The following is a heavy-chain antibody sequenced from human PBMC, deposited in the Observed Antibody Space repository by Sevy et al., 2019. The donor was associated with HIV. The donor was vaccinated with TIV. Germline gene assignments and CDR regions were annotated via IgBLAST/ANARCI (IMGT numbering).Heavy chain of an antibody. D-gene: IGHD6-19*01. J-gene: IGHJ4*02. V-gene: IGHV4-59*01. Sequence: SETLSLTCTVSGGSIGSYYWSWIRQPPGKGLEWIAYMHYSGSTNHNPSLKSGVTVSLDTSKNRFSAQLTSVTAADTAVYYCARAARVAVAGIYYFDIWGQGTLVTVSS. CDR1: GGSIGSYY. CDR3: ARAARVAVAGIYYFDI. CDR2: MHYSGST.